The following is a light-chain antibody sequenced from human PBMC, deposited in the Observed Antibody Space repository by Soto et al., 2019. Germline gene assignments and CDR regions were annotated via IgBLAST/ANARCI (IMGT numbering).Light chain of an antibody. CDR3: QQRSNWPLT. CDR1: QSVSSY. J-gene: IGKJ4*01. CDR2: DAS. V-gene: IGKV3-11*01. Sequence: EIVLTQSPATLSLSPGERATLSCRASQSVSSYLAWYQQKPGRAPRRLIYDASNRATSIPARFSGSGSGTYFPLTISSLEPEDFADYYCQQRSNWPLTFGGGTKVEIK.